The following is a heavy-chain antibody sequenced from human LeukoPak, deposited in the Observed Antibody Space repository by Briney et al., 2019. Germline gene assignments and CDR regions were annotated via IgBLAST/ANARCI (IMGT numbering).Heavy chain of an antibody. V-gene: IGHV3-21*01. J-gene: IGHJ6*03. Sequence: GGSLRLSCAASGFTFSSYSMNWVRQAPGKGLEWVSSISSSSSYIYYADSVKGRFTISRDNAKNSLYLQMNSLRAEDTAVYYCARDKGRYRQLQYYYYYYMDVWGKGTTVTVSS. CDR2: ISSSSSYI. CDR3: ARDKGRYRQLQYYYYYYMDV. CDR1: GFTFSSYS. D-gene: IGHD3-16*02.